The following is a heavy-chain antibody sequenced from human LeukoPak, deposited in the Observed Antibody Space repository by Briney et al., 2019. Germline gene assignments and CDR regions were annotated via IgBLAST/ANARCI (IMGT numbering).Heavy chain of an antibody. CDR1: GYTFTSYG. Sequence: GASVKVSCKASGYTFTSYGISWVRQAPGQGLEWMGWISAYNGNTNYAQKLQGRVTMTTDTSTSTAYMELRSLRSDDTAVYYCARAPIMVYAMTWFDYWGQGTLVTVSS. CDR2: ISAYNGNT. J-gene: IGHJ4*02. D-gene: IGHD2-8*01. V-gene: IGHV1-18*01. CDR3: ARAPIMVYAMTWFDY.